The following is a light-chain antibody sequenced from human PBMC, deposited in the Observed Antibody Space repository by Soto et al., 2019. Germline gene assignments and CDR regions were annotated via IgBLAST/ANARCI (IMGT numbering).Light chain of an antibody. CDR2: GVT. Sequence: QSVLTQPASVSGSPGQSITISCTGTSSDVGGYNYVSWYQQYPGKATKLMIYGVTNRPAGVSNRFSGSKTGNTASLIISGLQAEDEAYYYCFSHRGGDAHVFGTGTKLTVL. J-gene: IGLJ1*01. V-gene: IGLV2-14*01. CDR3: FSHRGGDAHV. CDR1: SSDVGGYNY.